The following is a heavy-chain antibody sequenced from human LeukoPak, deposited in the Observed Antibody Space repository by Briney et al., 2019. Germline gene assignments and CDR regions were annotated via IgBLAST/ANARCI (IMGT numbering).Heavy chain of an antibody. CDR3: ARAPSYDILTGYYPA. D-gene: IGHD3-9*01. CDR2: ISYDGSNK. Sequence: PGGSLRLSCAASGFTFSSYAMHWVRQAPGKGLEWVAVISYDGSNKYYADSVKGRFTISRDNSKNTLYLQMNSLRAEDTAVYNCARAPSYDILTGYYPAWGQGTLVTVSS. J-gene: IGHJ5*02. CDR1: GFTFSSYA. V-gene: IGHV3-30*04.